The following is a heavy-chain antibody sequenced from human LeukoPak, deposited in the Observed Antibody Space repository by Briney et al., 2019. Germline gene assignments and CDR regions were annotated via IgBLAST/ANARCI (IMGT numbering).Heavy chain of an antibody. Sequence: ASVKVSCKASGYTLTGYYMHWVRQAPGQGLEWMGWINPNSGGTNYAQKFQGRVTMTRDTSISTAYMELRRLRSDDTAVYYCAGWGRGYCTNGVCSKYYFDYWGQGTLVTVSS. CDR3: AGWGRGYCTNGVCSKYYFDY. CDR2: INPNSGGT. CDR1: GYTLTGYY. V-gene: IGHV1-2*02. D-gene: IGHD2-8*01. J-gene: IGHJ4*02.